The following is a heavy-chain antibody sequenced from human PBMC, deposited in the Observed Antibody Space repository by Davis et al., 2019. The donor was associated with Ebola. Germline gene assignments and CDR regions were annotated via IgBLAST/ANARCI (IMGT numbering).Heavy chain of an antibody. V-gene: IGHV3-23*01. Sequence: GESLKISCAASGFTFSSYAMNWVRRAPGKGLEWVSTIDESGGSPHYADSVKGRFTISRDNSKNTLYLQMSSLGLEDTAVYFCAKDDKFASVGPRGVDHWGQGTQVIVSS. J-gene: IGHJ4*02. CDR1: GFTFSSYA. D-gene: IGHD3-10*01. CDR3: AKDDKFASVGPRGVDH. CDR2: IDESGGSP.